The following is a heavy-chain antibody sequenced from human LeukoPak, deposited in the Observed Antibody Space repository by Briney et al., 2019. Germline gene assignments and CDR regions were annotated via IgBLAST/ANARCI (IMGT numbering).Heavy chain of an antibody. CDR1: GFTFNIYG. V-gene: IGHV3-69-1*01. D-gene: IGHD3-9*01. CDR3: ARDPDILTGWRCFDY. Sequence: GGSLRLSCAASGFTFNIYGMSWVRQAPGKGLEWVSSVGGGNDIYYADSVKGRFTISRDNAKNSLYLQMNSLRAEDTAVYYCARDPDILTGWRCFDYWGQGTLVTVSS. J-gene: IGHJ4*02. CDR2: VGGGNDI.